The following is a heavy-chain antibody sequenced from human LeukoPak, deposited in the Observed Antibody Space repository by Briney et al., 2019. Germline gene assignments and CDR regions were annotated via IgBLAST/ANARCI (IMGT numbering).Heavy chain of an antibody. V-gene: IGHV3-74*01. CDR2: INADGSTT. D-gene: IGHD1-14*01. CDR3: IVVVEPPDSDGFDV. J-gene: IGHJ3*01. CDR1: GFTFGNSW. Sequence: GGSLRLSCAASGFTFGNSWVHWVRQAPGKGLVWVSLINADGSTTSYADSVKGRFTISRDNARNTLSLEMNSLTIEDTAVYYCIVVVEPPDSDGFDVWGQGTMIAVSS.